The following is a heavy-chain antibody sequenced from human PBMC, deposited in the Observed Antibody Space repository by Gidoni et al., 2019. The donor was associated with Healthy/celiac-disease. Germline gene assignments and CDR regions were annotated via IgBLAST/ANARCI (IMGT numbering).Heavy chain of an antibody. J-gene: IGHJ6*02. CDR1: GYTFTGYS. Sequence: QVQLVQSGAEVKKPGASVKVSCKASGYTFTGYSMHWVRQAPGQGLEWMGWINPNSGGTNYAQKFQGWVTMTRDTSISTAYMELSRLSSDDTAVYYCAREAFDYGGNSFSYYYGMDVWGQGTTVTVSS. CDR3: AREAFDYGGNSFSYYYGMDV. D-gene: IGHD4-17*01. V-gene: IGHV1-2*04. CDR2: INPNSGGT.